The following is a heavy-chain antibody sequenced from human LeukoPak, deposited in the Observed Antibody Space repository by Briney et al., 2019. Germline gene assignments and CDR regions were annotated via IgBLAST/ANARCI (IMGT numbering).Heavy chain of an antibody. D-gene: IGHD3-16*01. Sequence: ASVKISCKASGYTFTNYYIHWVRQAPGQGLEWVGLINPNGGSTGYAQRFQGRVTVTTDTSTSTVYMELNSLGSEDAAVYYCARERRAWGEDFWGQGTLVTVSS. V-gene: IGHV1-46*01. CDR1: GYTFTNYY. CDR3: ARERRAWGEDF. CDR2: INPNGGST. J-gene: IGHJ4*02.